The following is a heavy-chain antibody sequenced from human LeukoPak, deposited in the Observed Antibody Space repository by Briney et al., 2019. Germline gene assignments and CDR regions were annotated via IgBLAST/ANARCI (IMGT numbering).Heavy chain of an antibody. D-gene: IGHD6-13*01. V-gene: IGHV3-74*01. J-gene: IGHJ4*02. CDR3: AREESGIAAAGTDY. CDR1: GFTFSSYW. CDR2: INSDGSST. Sequence: PGGSLRLSCAASGFTFSSYWMHWVRQAPGKGLVWVSRINSDGSSTSYADSVRGRFTISRDNAKNTLYLQMNSLRAEDTAVYYCAREESGIAAAGTDYWGQGTLVTVSS.